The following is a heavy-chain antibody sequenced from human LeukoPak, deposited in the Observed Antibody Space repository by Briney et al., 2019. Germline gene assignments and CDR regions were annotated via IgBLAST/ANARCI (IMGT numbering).Heavy chain of an antibody. V-gene: IGHV3-21*01. D-gene: IGHD2-21*02. Sequence: PGGSLRLSCAASGFTFSSYSMNWVRQAPGKGLEWVSSISSSSSYIYYADSVKGRFTISGDNAKNSLYLQMNSLRAEDTAVYYCARLLLAYCGGDCYPIPWGQGAMVTVSS. J-gene: IGHJ3*01. CDR2: ISSSSSYI. CDR3: ARLLLAYCGGDCYPIP. CDR1: GFTFSSYS.